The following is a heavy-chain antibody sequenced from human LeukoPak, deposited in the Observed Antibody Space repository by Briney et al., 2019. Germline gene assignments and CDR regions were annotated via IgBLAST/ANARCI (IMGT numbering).Heavy chain of an antibody. V-gene: IGHV3-30*02. Sequence: TGGSLRLSCAASGFTFSSYAMHWVRQAPGKGLEWVAFIQYDGSTEYCADSVKGRFTISRDKSKKTMYLQMNTLRAEDTAVYYCARGSSWAFDIWGQGTKVTVSS. J-gene: IGHJ3*02. CDR2: IQYDGSTE. CDR3: ARGSSWAFDI. CDR1: GFTFSSYA.